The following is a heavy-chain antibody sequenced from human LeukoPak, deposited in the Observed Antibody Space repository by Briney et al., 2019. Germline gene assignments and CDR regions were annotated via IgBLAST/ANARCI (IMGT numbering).Heavy chain of an antibody. V-gene: IGHV4-34*01. CDR1: GGSFSGYS. Sequence: PSETLSLTCAVYGGSFSGYSWSWIRQPPGKGLEWIGEINHSGGTNDNPSLKSRVTISVDTSKNQFSLKLSSVTAADTAVYYCARRKAGWLDYWGQGTLVTVSS. CDR3: ARRKAGWLDY. CDR2: INHSGGT. D-gene: IGHD1-14*01. J-gene: IGHJ4*02.